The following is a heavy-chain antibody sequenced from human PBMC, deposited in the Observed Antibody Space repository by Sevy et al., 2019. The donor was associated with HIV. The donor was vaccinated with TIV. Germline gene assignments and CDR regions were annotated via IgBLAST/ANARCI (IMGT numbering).Heavy chain of an antibody. J-gene: IGHJ6*02. CDR2: ISSVSTYI. D-gene: IGHD3-3*01. CDR1: GFTFSTYS. CDR3: ARGNDFWSGYYSLSDDYYHMDV. Sequence: GGSLRLSCAASGFTFSTYSMNWVRQAPGKGLEWVSSISSVSTYIYYADSVKGRFTISRDNAKNSVYLKMSSLRAEDTAVYYGARGNDFWSGYYSLSDDYYHMDVWGQGTTVTVSS. V-gene: IGHV3-21*06.